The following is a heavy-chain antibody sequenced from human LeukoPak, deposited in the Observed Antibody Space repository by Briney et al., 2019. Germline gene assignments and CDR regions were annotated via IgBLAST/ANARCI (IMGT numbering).Heavy chain of an antibody. Sequence: SETLSLTCTVSGGSISSSSYYWGWTRQPPGKGLEWIGSIYYSGSTYYNPSLESRVTISVDTSKNQFSLKLSSVTAADTAVYHCASSRSDSSGYYVSWYYYYMDVWGKGTTVTVSS. CDR2: IYYSGST. CDR3: ASSRSDSSGYYVSWYYYYMDV. V-gene: IGHV4-39*01. J-gene: IGHJ6*03. D-gene: IGHD3-22*01. CDR1: GGSISSSSYY.